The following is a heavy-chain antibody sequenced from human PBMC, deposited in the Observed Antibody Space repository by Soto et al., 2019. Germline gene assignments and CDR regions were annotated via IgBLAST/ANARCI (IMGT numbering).Heavy chain of an antibody. CDR2: IIPIFGTA. CDR3: ARGPARHPAVVITLTYFDY. D-gene: IGHD3-22*01. Sequence: SVKVGCKASGCPFTSYAISWVRQAPGQGLEWMGWIIPIFGTASYAQKFQCRVTITADESTSTAYMELSSLRSEDTAVCYCARGPARHPAVVITLTYFDYWGQGTLVTVSS. V-gene: IGHV1-69*01. J-gene: IGHJ4*02. CDR1: GCPFTSYA.